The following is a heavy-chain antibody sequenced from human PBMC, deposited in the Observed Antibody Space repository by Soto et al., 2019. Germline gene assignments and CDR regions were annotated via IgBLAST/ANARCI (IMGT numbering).Heavy chain of an antibody. J-gene: IGHJ6*02. CDR1: GLSLSTSGVG. Sequence: QITLKESGPTLVKPTQTLTLTCTVSGLSLSTSGVGVGWIRQPPGKAPEWLALIYLNDDTRYSPSLKSRLTITKDTSKNQVVLTMTNMDPVDTATYYCALSHGDVWGQGTTVTVSS. CDR3: ALSHGDV. V-gene: IGHV2-5*01. CDR2: IYLNDDT.